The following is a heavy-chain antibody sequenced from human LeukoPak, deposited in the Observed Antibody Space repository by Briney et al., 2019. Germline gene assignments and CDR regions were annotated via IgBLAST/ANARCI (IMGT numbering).Heavy chain of an antibody. V-gene: IGHV3-23*01. CDR1: GFTFSSYA. CDR2: ISGSGGST. CDR3: ARAQKSYFDWLLGYFDY. Sequence: GGSLRLSCAASGFTFSSYAMSWVRQAPGKGLEWVSAISGSGGSTYYADSVKGRFTISRDNSKNTLYLQMNSLRAEDTAVYYCARAQKSYFDWLLGYFDYWGQGTLVTVSS. D-gene: IGHD3-9*01. J-gene: IGHJ4*02.